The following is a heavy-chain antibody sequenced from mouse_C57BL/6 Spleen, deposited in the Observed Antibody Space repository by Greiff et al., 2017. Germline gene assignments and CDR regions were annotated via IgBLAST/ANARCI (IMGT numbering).Heavy chain of an antibody. Sequence: QVQLQQSGPELVKPGASVKISCKASGYTFTDYYINWVKQRPGQGLEWIGWIFPGSGSTYYNEKFKGKATLTVDKSSSTAYMSLSSLTSEDSAVYFCARRGYYGSFDYWGQGTTLTVSS. CDR2: IFPGSGST. J-gene: IGHJ2*01. CDR1: GYTFTDYY. V-gene: IGHV1-75*01. CDR3: ARRGYYGSFDY. D-gene: IGHD1-1*01.